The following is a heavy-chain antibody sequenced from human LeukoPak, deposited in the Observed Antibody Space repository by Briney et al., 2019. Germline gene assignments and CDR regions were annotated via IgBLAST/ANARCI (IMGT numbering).Heavy chain of an antibody. V-gene: IGHV3-11*01. Sequence: PGGSLRLSCAASGFTFSDYYMSWIRQAPGKGLEWVSYISSSGSTIYYADSVKGRFTISRDNAKNTLYLQMNSLRAEDTAVYFCAKTSAVGITRCLDYWGQGTLATVSS. D-gene: IGHD1-26*01. CDR3: AKTSAVGITRCLDY. J-gene: IGHJ4*02. CDR1: GFTFSDYY. CDR2: ISSSGSTI.